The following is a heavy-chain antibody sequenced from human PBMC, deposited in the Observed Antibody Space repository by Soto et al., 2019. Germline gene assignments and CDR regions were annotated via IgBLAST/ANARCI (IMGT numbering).Heavy chain of an antibody. Sequence: PGGFLRLSCAASGFTFSSYGMSWVRQAPGKGLEWVSAISSSSSYIYYADSVKGRFTISRDNAKNSLYLQMNSLRAEDTAVYYCARDKVVAATRGGDYWGQGTLVTVSS. CDR1: GFTFSSYG. V-gene: IGHV3-21*01. CDR3: ARDKVVAATRGGDY. CDR2: ISSSSSYI. D-gene: IGHD2-15*01. J-gene: IGHJ4*02.